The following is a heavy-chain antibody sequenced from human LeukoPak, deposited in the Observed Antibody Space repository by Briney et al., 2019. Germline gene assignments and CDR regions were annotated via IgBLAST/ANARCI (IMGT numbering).Heavy chain of an antibody. D-gene: IGHD3-3*01. J-gene: IGHJ4*02. CDR2: INHSGST. CDR1: GGSFSGYY. V-gene: IGHV4-34*01. Sequence: SETLSLTCAVYGGSFSGYYWSWIRQPPGKGLEWMGEINHSGSTNYNPSLKSRVTISVDTSKNQFSLKLSSVTAADTAVYYCARGVGRFLEWLLRMDYFDYWGQGTLVTVSS. CDR3: ARGVGRFLEWLLRMDYFDY.